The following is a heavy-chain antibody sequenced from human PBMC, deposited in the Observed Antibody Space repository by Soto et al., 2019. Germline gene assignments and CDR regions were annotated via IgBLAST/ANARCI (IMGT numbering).Heavy chain of an antibody. J-gene: IGHJ4*02. D-gene: IGHD3-9*01. CDR3: ARVDILTGYYRRYFDY. CDR1: GGSISSGDYY. Sequence: SETPSLTCTVSGGSISSGDYYWSWIRQPPGKGLEWIGYIYYSGSTYYNPSLKSRVTISVDTSKNQFSLKLSSVTAADTAVYYCARVDILTGYYRRYFDYWGQGTLVTVSS. V-gene: IGHV4-30-4*01. CDR2: IYYSGST.